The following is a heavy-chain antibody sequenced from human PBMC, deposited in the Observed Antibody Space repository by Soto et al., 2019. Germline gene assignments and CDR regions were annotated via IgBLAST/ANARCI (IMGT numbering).Heavy chain of an antibody. Sequence: SVKVSCKASGFTFTSSAVQWVRQARGQRLEWIGWIVVGSGNTNYAQKFQERVTITRDMSTSTAYMELSSLRSEDTAVYYCAAVRSYGYVTFAIWGHGTMVTVSS. CDR3: AAVRSYGYVTFAI. CDR2: IVVGSGNT. J-gene: IGHJ3*02. V-gene: IGHV1-58*01. D-gene: IGHD5-18*01. CDR1: GFTFTSSA.